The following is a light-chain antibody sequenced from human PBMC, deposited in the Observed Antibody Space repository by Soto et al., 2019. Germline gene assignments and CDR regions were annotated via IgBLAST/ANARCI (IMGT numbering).Light chain of an antibody. V-gene: IGKV1-5*01. J-gene: IGKJ1*01. CDR2: DVS. CDR1: QSISTW. CDR3: QQYNSYSGT. Sequence: DIQMTQSPSTLSASVGDRVTITCRASQSISTWLAWYQQKPGKAPNLLIHDVSSLASGVPSRFSGSGSGTEFTLTISSLQPEDFATYYCQQYNSYSGTLGQGTKVDIK.